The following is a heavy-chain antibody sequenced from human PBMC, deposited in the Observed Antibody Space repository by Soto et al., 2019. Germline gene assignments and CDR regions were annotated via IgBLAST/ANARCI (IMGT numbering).Heavy chain of an antibody. J-gene: IGHJ5*02. CDR1: GGTFSSYT. CDR3: ASGDWSSTSCLGPSDP. V-gene: IGHV1-69*02. CDR2: IIPILGIA. Sequence: QVQLVQSGAEVKKPGSSVKVSCKASGGTFSSYTISWVRQAPGQGLEWMGRIIPILGIANYAQKFQGRVTIPADKSTSTAIVGVSSLRAEDTAGYYCASGDWSSTSCLGPSDPWGQGTLVTVSS. D-gene: IGHD2-2*01.